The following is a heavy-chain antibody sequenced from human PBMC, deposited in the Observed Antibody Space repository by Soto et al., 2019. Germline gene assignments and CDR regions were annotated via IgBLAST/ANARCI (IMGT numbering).Heavy chain of an antibody. CDR1: GFTFSSYA. CDR3: ESGRDKDMAY. V-gene: IGHV3-30-3*01. Sequence: QVQVVESGGGVVQPGRSLRLSCVASGFTFSSYAMYWVRQAPGKGLEWVAVISYDGSNKYYADSVKGRFTISRDNSKNTLYLQMDSLRAEDTAVYYGESGRDKDMAYWGQGTLVTVCS. J-gene: IGHJ4*02. D-gene: IGHD5-18*01. CDR2: ISYDGSNK.